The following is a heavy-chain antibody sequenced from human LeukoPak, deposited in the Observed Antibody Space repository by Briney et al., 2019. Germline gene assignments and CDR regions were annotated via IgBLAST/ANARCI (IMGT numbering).Heavy chain of an antibody. CDR2: INSDGSRT. CDR1: GFTFSTFW. D-gene: IGHD6-13*01. CDR3: ATSPLDSRYYFDY. J-gene: IGHJ4*02. V-gene: IGHV3-74*01. Sequence: GGSLRLSCAASGFTFSTFWVHWVRQAPGKGPVWVSRINSDGSRTTYADSVKGRFTISRDNAKNTLYLQMSSLRAEDTAVYYCATSPLDSRYYFDYWGQGTLVTVSS.